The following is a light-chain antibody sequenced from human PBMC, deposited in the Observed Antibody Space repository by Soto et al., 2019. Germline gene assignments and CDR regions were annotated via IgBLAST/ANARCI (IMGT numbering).Light chain of an antibody. CDR1: NSDVGGYNY. Sequence: QSVLTQPASVSGSPGQSITISCSGTNSDVGGYNYVSWYQQHPGKAPKLMIYDVCYRPSGISNRFSGSKSDNTASLTISGLQAEDEADYYCSSYTTSSLYVFGTGTKVTVL. V-gene: IGLV2-14*01. CDR3: SSYTTSSLYV. J-gene: IGLJ1*01. CDR2: DVC.